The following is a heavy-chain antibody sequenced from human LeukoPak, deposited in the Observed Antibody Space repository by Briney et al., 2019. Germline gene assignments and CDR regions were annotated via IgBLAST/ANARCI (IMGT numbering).Heavy chain of an antibody. CDR3: ARGLAARPWNWFDP. V-gene: IGHV1-8*03. CDR1: GYTFTSYD. D-gene: IGHD6-6*01. Sequence: ASVRVSCKASGYTFTSYDTNWLRQATGQGLEWMGWMNPNSGNTGYAQKFQGRVNITRNTSISTAYMELSSLRSEDTAVYYCARGLAARPWNWFDPWGQGTLVTVSS. CDR2: MNPNSGNT. J-gene: IGHJ5*02.